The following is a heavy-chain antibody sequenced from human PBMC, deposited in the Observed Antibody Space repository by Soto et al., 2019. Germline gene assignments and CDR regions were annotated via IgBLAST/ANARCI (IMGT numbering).Heavy chain of an antibody. CDR2: IIPIFGTA. D-gene: IGHD2-2*01. V-gene: IGHV1-69*06. J-gene: IGHJ6*02. CDR1: GGTFISYA. Sequence: ASVKVSCKASGGTFISYAISWVRQAPGQGLEWMGGIIPIFGTANYAQKFQGRVTITADKSTSTAYMELSSLRSEDTAVYYCAVPAARDYYGMDVWGQGTTVTVSS. CDR3: AVPAARDYYGMDV.